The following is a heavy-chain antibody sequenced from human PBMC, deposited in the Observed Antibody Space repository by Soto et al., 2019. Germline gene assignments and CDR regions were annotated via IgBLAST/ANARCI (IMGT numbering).Heavy chain of an antibody. CDR2: ITYDGSFQ. CDR1: GFNFDNYG. J-gene: IGHJ4*02. V-gene: IGHV3-30*18. Sequence: GGSPRLSCQASGFNFDNYGMHWVRQAPGKGLEWVAVITYDGSFQYNADSVKGRFTISRDNSKNTLFLHLNTLKPEDTAVYHCAKDRVGGTFYTPLGFWGQGTLVTVSS. CDR3: AKDRVGGTFYTPLGF. D-gene: IGHD1-7*01.